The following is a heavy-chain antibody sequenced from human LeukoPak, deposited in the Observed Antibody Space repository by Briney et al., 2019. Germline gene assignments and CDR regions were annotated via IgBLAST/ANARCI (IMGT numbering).Heavy chain of an antibody. J-gene: IGHJ5*02. D-gene: IGHD3-10*01. CDR1: GGSISSYY. Sequence: SETLSLTCTVSGGSISSYYWGWIRQPPGKGLEWIGSIYYSGSTYYNPSLKSRVTISVDTSKNQFSLKLSSVAAADTAVYYCARAMVRGVITAWGQGTLVTVSS. V-gene: IGHV4-39*07. CDR2: IYYSGST. CDR3: ARAMVRGVITA.